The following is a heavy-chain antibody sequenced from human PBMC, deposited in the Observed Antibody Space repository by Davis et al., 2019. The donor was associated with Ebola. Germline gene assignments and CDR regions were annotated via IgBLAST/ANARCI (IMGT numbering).Heavy chain of an antibody. Sequence: PGGSLRLSCAASGFTFDDYAMHWVRQAPGKGLEWVSGISWDSGSIGYADSVKGRFTISRDDAKNSLYLQMDSLRAGDTAIYYCARANSGCTGGGCFSGHWFDPWGQGTLVTVSS. CDR2: ISWDSGSI. J-gene: IGHJ5*02. V-gene: IGHV3-9*01. CDR3: ARANSGCTGGGCFSGHWFDP. CDR1: GFTFDDYA. D-gene: IGHD2-15*01.